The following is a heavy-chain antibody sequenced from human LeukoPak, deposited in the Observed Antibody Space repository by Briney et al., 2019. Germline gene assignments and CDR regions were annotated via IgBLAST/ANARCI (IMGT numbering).Heavy chain of an antibody. J-gene: IGHJ4*02. D-gene: IGHD2-2*01. CDR1: GYTFTSYG. CDR3: ARWDCSNTSCKVFFDY. Sequence: ASVKVSCKASGYTFTSYGISWVRQAPGQGLEWMGWISAYNGNTNYAQKLQGRVTMTTDTSTSTAYMELRSLGSDDTAVYYCARWDCSNTSCKVFFDYWGQGTLVTVSS. V-gene: IGHV1-18*01. CDR2: ISAYNGNT.